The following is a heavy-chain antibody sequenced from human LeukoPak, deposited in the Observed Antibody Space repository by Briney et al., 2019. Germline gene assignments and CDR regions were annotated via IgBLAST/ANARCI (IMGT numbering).Heavy chain of an antibody. J-gene: IGHJ4*02. CDR2: INHSGST. V-gene: IGHV4-34*01. CDR1: GGSFSGYY. Sequence: SETLSHTCAVYGGSFSGYYWSWIRQPPGKGLEWIGEINHSGSTNYNPSLKSRVTISVDTSKNQFSLKLSSVTAADTAVYYCARGLDGGNSFDYWGQGTLVTVSS. D-gene: IGHD4-23*01. CDR3: ARGLDGGNSFDY.